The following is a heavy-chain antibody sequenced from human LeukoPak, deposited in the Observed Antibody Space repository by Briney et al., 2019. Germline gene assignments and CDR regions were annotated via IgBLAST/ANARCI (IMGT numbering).Heavy chain of an antibody. D-gene: IGHD6-19*01. J-gene: IGHJ4*02. Sequence: PGGSLRLSCEASGFTFSSYDMSWVRQVPGKGLEWVSGISGGGDNTHYADSVKGRFSIFRDNFRNTLHLQMSGLRAEGTALYYCAKEITNANGWYADSWGRGTLVTVSS. V-gene: IGHV3-23*01. CDR2: ISGGGDNT. CDR3: AKEITNANGWYADS. CDR1: GFTFSSYD.